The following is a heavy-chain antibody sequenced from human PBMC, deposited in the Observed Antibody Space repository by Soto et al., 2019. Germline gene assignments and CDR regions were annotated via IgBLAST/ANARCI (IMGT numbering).Heavy chain of an antibody. D-gene: IGHD2-2*01. J-gene: IGHJ5*02. CDR3: ARLGFCSNTGCGPVGP. CDR2: MFYSGST. V-gene: IGHV4-31*03. CDR1: GASISSGGYY. Sequence: QVQLQESGPGLVKLSQTLSLTCTVSGASISSGGYYWSWIRQHPGKGLEWIGYMFYSGSTYYNPSPKSRFTIALDTSKNQVSLKLSSVTAADTAVDYCARLGFCSNTGCGPVGPWGQGILATVSS.